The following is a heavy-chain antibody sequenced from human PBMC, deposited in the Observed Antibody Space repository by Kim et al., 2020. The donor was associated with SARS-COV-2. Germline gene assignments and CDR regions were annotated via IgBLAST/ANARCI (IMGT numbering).Heavy chain of an antibody. V-gene: IGHV3-49*04. D-gene: IGHD3-3*01. CDR3: TRVYDFWSGRSPRGGHGY. J-gene: IGHJ4*02. CDR1: GFTFGDYA. CDR2: IRSKAYGGTT. Sequence: GGSLRLSCTASGFTFGDYAMSWVRQAPGKGLEWVGFIRSKAYGGTTEYAASVKGRFTISRDDSKSIAYLQMNSLKTEDTAVYYCTRVYDFWSGRSPRGGHGYWGQGTLVTVSS.